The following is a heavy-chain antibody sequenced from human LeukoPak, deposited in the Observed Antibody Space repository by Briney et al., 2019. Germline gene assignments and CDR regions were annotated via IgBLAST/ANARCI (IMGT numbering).Heavy chain of an antibody. CDR2: TYYRSKWYN. J-gene: IGHJ6*03. CDR1: GDSVSSTRSA. V-gene: IGHV6-1*01. Sequence: SQTLSLTCAISGDSVSSTRSAWNWIRQSPSRGLEWLGRTYYRSKWYNDYAVSVKSRITINPDTSKNQFSLQLNSVTPEDTAVYYCARESSSLYYYYYYMDVWGKGTTVTVSS. CDR3: ARESSSLYYYYYYMDV. D-gene: IGHD6-6*01.